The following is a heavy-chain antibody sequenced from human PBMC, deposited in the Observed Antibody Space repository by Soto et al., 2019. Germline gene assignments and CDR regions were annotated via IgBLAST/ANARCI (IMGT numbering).Heavy chain of an antibody. D-gene: IGHD3-22*01. Sequence: EVQLVESGGGLVQPGGSLRLSCAASGFTFSIYSMNWVRQAPGKGLEWVSYITGSSSTMYYADSVKGRFTISRDNAKNSLYLQMNSLRDEDTAVYYCASSNGYLDYWGQGTLVTVSS. J-gene: IGHJ4*02. V-gene: IGHV3-48*02. CDR1: GFTFSIYS. CDR3: ASSNGYLDY. CDR2: ITGSSSTM.